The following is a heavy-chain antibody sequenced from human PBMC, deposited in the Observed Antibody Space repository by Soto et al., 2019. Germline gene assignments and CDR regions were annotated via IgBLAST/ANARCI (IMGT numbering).Heavy chain of an antibody. Sequence: PGGSLRLSCAASGFTFSSYAMSWVRQAPGKGLEWVSAISGSGGSTYYADSVKGRFTISRDNSKNTLYLQMNSLRAEDTAVYYCAKDLAVITMIVVVSPFDYWGQGTLVTVSS. V-gene: IGHV3-23*01. CDR1: GFTFSSYA. D-gene: IGHD3-22*01. CDR3: AKDLAVITMIVVVSPFDY. CDR2: ISGSGGST. J-gene: IGHJ4*02.